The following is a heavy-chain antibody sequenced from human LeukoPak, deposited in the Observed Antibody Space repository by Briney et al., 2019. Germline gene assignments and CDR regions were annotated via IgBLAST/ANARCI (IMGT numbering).Heavy chain of an antibody. J-gene: IGHJ5*02. CDR3: ARGRMVRPGAWFDP. CDR1: GGSISSYY. D-gene: IGHD3-10*01. CDR2: INHSGST. V-gene: IGHV4-34*01. Sequence: SETLSLTCTVSGGSISSYYWSWIRQPPGKGLEWIGEINHSGSTNYNPSLKSRVTISVDTSKNQFSLKLSPVTAADTAVYYCARGRMVRPGAWFDPWGQGTLVTVSS.